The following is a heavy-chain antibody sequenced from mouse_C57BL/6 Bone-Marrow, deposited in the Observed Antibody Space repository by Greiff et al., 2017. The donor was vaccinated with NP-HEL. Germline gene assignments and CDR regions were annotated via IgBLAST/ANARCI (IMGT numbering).Heavy chain of an antibody. CDR1: GFSLTSYA. CDR2: LWTGGGS. D-gene: IGHD2-3*01. J-gene: IGHJ4*01. Sequence: VQLVESGPGLVAPSQSLSITCTVSGFSLTSYAISWVRQPPGKGLEWLGALWTGGGSNYNSTLKSRLSISKDNTKSKDIIKMNSLQTDDTVRYHSSRKSYEGYYPYARDNWGQGTSVTVSS. V-gene: IGHV2-9-1*01. CDR3: SRKSYEGYYPYARDN.